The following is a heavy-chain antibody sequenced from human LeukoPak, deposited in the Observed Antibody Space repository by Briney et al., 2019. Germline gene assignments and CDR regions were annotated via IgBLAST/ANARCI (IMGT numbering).Heavy chain of an antibody. Sequence: SETLSLTCTVSGGSISSYYWSWIRQPPGKGLEWIGYIYYSGSTNYNPSLKSRVTISVDTSKNQFSLKLSSVTAADTAVYYCARVVLTTLASWFDPWGQGTLVTVSS. CDR3: ARVVLTTLASWFDP. D-gene: IGHD4-17*01. V-gene: IGHV4-59*01. CDR1: GGSISSYY. J-gene: IGHJ5*02. CDR2: IYYSGST.